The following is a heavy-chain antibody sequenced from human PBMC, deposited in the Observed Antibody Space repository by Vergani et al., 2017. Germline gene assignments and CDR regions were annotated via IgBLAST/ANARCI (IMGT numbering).Heavy chain of an antibody. CDR3: ARDGAYGDYDNGFDP. J-gene: IGHJ5*02. D-gene: IGHD4-17*01. V-gene: IGHV4-31*03. Sequence: QVQLQESGPGLVKPSQTLSLTCTVSGGSISSGGYYWSWIRQPPGKGLEWIGYIYYSGSTYYNPSLKSRVTISVDTSKNKFSLKLSSVTAADTAVYYCARDGAYGDYDNGFDPWGQGTLVTVSS. CDR2: IYYSGST. CDR1: GGSISSGGYY.